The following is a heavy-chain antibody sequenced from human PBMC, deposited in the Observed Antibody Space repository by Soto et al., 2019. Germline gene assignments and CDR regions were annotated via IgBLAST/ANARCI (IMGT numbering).Heavy chain of an antibody. J-gene: IGHJ4*02. V-gene: IGHV1-69*13. CDR3: ASGYSYGVDYFDY. CDR2: IIPIFGTA. D-gene: IGHD5-18*01. Sequence: ASVKVSCEASGGRFSSYAISWVRQAPGQGLEWMGGIIPIFGTANYAQKFQGRVTITADESTSTAYMELSSLRSEDTAVYYCASGYSYGVDYFDYWGQGTLVTVSS. CDR1: GGRFSSYA.